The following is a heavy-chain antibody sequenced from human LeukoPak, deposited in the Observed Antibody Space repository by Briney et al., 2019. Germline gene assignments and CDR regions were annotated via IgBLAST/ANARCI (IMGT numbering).Heavy chain of an antibody. CDR2: ISSSSYI. J-gene: IGHJ5*02. V-gene: IGHV3-21*01. CDR3: VRDVCSGYCRSPLPADNWFHP. CDR1: GFTFSRYS. Sequence: PGGSLRLSCAASGFTFSRYSMNWVRQAPGKGLEWVSSISSSSYIWYADSVKGRFTISRHNAKNSLYLQMNSLRAEDTAVYYCVRDVCSGYCRSPLPADNWFHPWGQGTLVTVSS. D-gene: IGHD2-2*01.